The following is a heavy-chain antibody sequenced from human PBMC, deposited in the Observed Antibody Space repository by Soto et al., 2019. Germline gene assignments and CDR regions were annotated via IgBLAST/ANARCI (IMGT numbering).Heavy chain of an antibody. J-gene: IGHJ3*02. Sequence: EVQLLESGGGLVQPGGSLRLSCAASGFTFSSYAMSWVRQTPGKGLEWVSGVLGGGGSTFYADSVKGRFTISRDNSKNTLYVQMNSLRAEDTVIYYCARKGPPRDAFDIWGQGTMVTVSS. CDR2: VLGGGGST. V-gene: IGHV3-23*01. CDR3: ARKGPPRDAFDI. CDR1: GFTFSSYA.